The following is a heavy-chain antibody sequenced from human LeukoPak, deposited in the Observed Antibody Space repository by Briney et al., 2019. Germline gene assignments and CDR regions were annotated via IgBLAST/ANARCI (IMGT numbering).Heavy chain of an antibody. D-gene: IGHD3-22*01. CDR2: ISSSGSTK. CDR3: ARDGSPYYYDSSGLDY. CDR1: GFTFSSYD. J-gene: IGHJ4*02. V-gene: IGHV3-48*03. Sequence: PGGSLRLSCEASGFTFSSYDMNWVRQGPGKGLEWVSYISSSGSTKNYADSVKGRFIISRDNAKNSLYLQLNSLRAEDTAVYYCARDGSPYYYDSSGLDYWGQGTLVTVSS.